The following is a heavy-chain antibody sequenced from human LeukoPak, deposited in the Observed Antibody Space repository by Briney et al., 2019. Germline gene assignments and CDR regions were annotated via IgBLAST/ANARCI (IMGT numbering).Heavy chain of an antibody. CDR2: ISSSDTYT. D-gene: IGHD6-19*01. CDR1: GFTFSDYY. CDR3: ARGPYSSGSSADY. Sequence: PGGSLRLSCVASGFTFSDYYMSWIRQAPGKGLEWVSYISSSDTYTNYADSVKGRFTISRDNAKNSLYLQMNSLRAEDTAVYYCARGPYSSGSSADYWGQGTLVTVSS. V-gene: IGHV3-11*06. J-gene: IGHJ4*02.